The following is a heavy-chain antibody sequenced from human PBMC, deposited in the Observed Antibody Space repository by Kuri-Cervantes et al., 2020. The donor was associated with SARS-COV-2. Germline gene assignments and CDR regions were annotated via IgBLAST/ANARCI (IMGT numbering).Heavy chain of an antibody. D-gene: IGHD3-10*01. Sequence: ASVKVSCKASGYTFNGYYIYWVRQAPGQGLEWMGWINPNSGGTNYAQKFQGWVTMTRDTSISTAYMELSRLRSDDTAVYYCATGMVRGVIQSYYYGMDVWGQGTTVTVSS. CDR2: INPNSGGT. V-gene: IGHV1-2*04. CDR3: ATGMVRGVIQSYYYGMDV. CDR1: GYTFNGYY. J-gene: IGHJ6*02.